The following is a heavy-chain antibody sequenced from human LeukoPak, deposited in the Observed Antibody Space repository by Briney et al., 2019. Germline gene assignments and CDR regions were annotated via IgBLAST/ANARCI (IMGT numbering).Heavy chain of an antibody. V-gene: IGHV4-61*02. Sequence: PSETLSLTWTVAGGSISSGRYDWSWTRQPAGKGLEWIGRIYTSGSTNYNPSLKSRVTISVDTSKSQFSLQLTSVTAADTAVYYCARGGAAAYFDYWGQGTLVTVSS. CDR2: IYTSGST. CDR1: GGSISSGRYD. CDR3: ARGGAAAYFDY. J-gene: IGHJ4*02. D-gene: IGHD6-13*01.